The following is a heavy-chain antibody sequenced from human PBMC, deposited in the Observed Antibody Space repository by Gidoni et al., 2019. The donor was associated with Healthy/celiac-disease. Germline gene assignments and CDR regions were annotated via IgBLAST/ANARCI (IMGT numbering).Heavy chain of an antibody. D-gene: IGHD3-9*01. Sequence: QVQLQESGPGLVKPSETLSLTCTVSGGSISSYYWSWIRQPPGKGLEWIGYIYYSGSTNYNPSLKSRVTISVDTSKNQFSLKLSSVTAADTAVYYCARLTGYFKKAFDIWGQGTMVTVSS. CDR1: GGSISSYY. V-gene: IGHV4-59*01. CDR3: ARLTGYFKKAFDI. J-gene: IGHJ3*02. CDR2: IYYSGST.